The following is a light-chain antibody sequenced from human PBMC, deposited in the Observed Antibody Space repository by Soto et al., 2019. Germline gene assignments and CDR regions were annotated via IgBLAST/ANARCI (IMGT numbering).Light chain of an antibody. Sequence: EIVMTQSPATLSVSPGERATLSCRASQSVTTYLAWYQQKPGQAPRLLLYGASSRATGIPDRFRGSGSGTDFTLTISRLEPEDFAVYYCQQYGGLPTFGQGTKVDIK. CDR2: GAS. J-gene: IGKJ1*01. CDR1: QSVTTY. CDR3: QQYGGLPT. V-gene: IGKV3-20*01.